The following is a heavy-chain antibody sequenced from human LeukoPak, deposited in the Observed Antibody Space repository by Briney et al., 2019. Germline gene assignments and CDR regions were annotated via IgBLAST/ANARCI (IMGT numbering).Heavy chain of an antibody. CDR1: GFTFSNYW. J-gene: IGHJ4*02. V-gene: IGHV3-7*01. CDR2: INQDGSEK. D-gene: IGHD3-16*01. CDR3: AREGDKSAFDY. Sequence: GGSLRLSCAASGFTFSNYWMSWVRQAPGKGLEWVANINQDGSEKYYVDSVKGRFTISRDNAKNSLYLQMNSLRAEDTAVYYCAREGDKSAFDYWGQGTLVTVST.